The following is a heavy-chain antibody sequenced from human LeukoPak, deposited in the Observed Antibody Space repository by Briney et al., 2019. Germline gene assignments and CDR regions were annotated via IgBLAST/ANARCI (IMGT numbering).Heavy chain of an antibody. D-gene: IGHD6-13*01. J-gene: IGHJ4*02. CDR3: AILYSSSWYVGY. V-gene: IGHV3-23*01. CDR1: GFTFSSYA. Sequence: PGGSLRLSCAASGFTFSSYAMNWVRQAPGKGLEWVSGISGSGGSTYYADSVKGLFTITRDNSKNTLYLQMNSLRAEDTAVYYCAILYSSSWYVGYWGQGTLVTVSS. CDR2: ISGSGGST.